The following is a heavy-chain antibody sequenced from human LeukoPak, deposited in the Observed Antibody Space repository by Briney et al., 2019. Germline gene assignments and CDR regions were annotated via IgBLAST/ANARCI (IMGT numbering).Heavy chain of an antibody. V-gene: IGHV4-59*01. CDR2: IYYSGST. CDR1: GGSISSYY. D-gene: IGHD4-17*01. CDR3: ARDRYGDADY. Sequence: SQTLSLTCTVSGGSISSYYWSWIRQPPGKGLEWIGYIYYSGSTNYNPSLKSRVTISVDTSKNQFSLKLSSVTAADTAVYYCARDRYGDADYWGQGTLVTVSS. J-gene: IGHJ4*02.